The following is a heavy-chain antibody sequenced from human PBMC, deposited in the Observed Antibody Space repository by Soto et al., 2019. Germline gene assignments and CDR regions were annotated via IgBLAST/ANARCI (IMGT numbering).Heavy chain of an antibody. Sequence: PGGSLRLSCAASGFTFSSYAMHWVRQAPGKGLEWVAVISYDGSNKYYADSVKGRFTISRDNSKNTLYLQMNSLRAEDTAVYYCARAGPDSSGWNFDYWGQGTLVTVSS. V-gene: IGHV3-30-3*01. D-gene: IGHD6-19*01. CDR1: GFTFSSYA. CDR3: ARAGPDSSGWNFDY. CDR2: ISYDGSNK. J-gene: IGHJ4*02.